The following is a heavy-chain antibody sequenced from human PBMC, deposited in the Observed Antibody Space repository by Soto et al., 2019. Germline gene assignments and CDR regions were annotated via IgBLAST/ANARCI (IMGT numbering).Heavy chain of an antibody. CDR3: AADHNWAS. CDR2: IVVGSGNT. Sequence: GASVKVSCKXSGFTFTSCAVQWVRQARGQRLEWIGWIVVGSGNTNYEQKFQERVTITRDMSTSTAYMELSSLRSEDTAVYYCAADHNWASGGQGTLFTVSS. J-gene: IGHJ4*02. CDR1: GFTFTSCA. V-gene: IGHV1-58*01. D-gene: IGHD1-20*01.